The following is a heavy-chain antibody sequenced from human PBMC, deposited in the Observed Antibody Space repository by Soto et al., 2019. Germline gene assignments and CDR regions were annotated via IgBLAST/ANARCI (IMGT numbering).Heavy chain of an antibody. V-gene: IGHV3-21*01. J-gene: IGHJ5*02. CDR3: ARTERAPYSSWYSFDP. CDR2: ISSSSSYI. D-gene: IGHD6-13*01. Sequence: EVQLVESGGGLVKPGGSLRLACAAAGFTFSSYSMNWVRQAPGKGLEWVSSISSSSSYIYYADSVKGRFTISRDNAKNSLYLQMNSLRAEDTAVYYCARTERAPYSSWYSFDPCGQGTLVTVSS. CDR1: GFTFSSYS.